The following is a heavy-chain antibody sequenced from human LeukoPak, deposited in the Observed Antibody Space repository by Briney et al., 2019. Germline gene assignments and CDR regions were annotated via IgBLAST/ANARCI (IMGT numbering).Heavy chain of an antibody. J-gene: IGHJ3*02. CDR2: ITSSSSTI. Sequence: GGSLRLSCAASGFTFSSYSMNWVRQAPGKGLEWVSYITSSSSTIYYADSVKGRFTISRDNAKNSLYLQMNSLRAEGTAVYYCARGTTHYYDSSGYDAFDIWGQGTMVTVSS. CDR3: ARGTTHYYDSSGYDAFDI. D-gene: IGHD3-22*01. V-gene: IGHV3-48*04. CDR1: GFTFSSYS.